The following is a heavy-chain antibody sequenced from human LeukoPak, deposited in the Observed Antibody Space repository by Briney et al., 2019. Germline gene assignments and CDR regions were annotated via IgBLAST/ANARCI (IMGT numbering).Heavy chain of an antibody. CDR2: ISYDGSNK. V-gene: IGHV3-30*03. CDR3: ALGFISQEF. Sequence: GGSLRLSCAASGFTFSSYGMHWVRQAPGKGLEWVAVISYDGSNKYYADSVKGRFTISRDNSKNTLYLQMNSLRVEDTAVYYCALGFISQEFWGQGTLVTVSS. CDR1: GFTFSSYG. J-gene: IGHJ4*02. D-gene: IGHD3-10*01.